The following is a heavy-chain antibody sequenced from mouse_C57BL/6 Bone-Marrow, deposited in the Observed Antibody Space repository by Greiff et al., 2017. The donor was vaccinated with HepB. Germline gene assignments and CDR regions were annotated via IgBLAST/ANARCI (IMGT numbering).Heavy chain of an antibody. J-gene: IGHJ3*01. CDR2: IYPRSGNT. Sequence: VQLQQSGAELASPGASVKLSCKASGYTFTSSGISWVKQRTGQGLEWIVEIYPRSGNTYYNEKFKGKATLTADKSSSTAYMELRSLTSEDSAVYFCAKNYVGWCAYWGQGTLVTVSA. D-gene: IGHD1-1*01. V-gene: IGHV1-81*01. CDR1: GYTFTSSG. CDR3: AKNYVGWCAY.